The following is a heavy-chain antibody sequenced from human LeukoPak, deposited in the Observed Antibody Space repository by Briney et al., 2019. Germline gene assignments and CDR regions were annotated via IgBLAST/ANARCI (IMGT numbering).Heavy chain of an antibody. CDR2: IYYTGST. J-gene: IGHJ3*02. D-gene: IGHD3-9*01. Sequence: SETLSLTCTVSGGSISTYYWSWIRQPPGKGLEWIGYIYYTGSTSYNPSLKSRLTISLDTSKNQFSLKLSSVTAADTAVYYCARGGQPYYDVLTGHGGAFDIWGQGTMVTVSS. CDR3: ARGGQPYYDVLTGHGGAFDI. V-gene: IGHV4-59*01. CDR1: GGSISTYY.